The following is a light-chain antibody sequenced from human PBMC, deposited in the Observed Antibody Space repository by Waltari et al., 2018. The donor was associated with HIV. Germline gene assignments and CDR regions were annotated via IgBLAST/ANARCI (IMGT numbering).Light chain of an antibody. Sequence: NFMLSQPHSVSESPGKTVTISCTRSSGSIASKYVQWYQPRPGSAPTTVSYEDKQRPSGVPDRFSGSIDTSSNAASLTISGLKTEDEADYYCQSYDSSNPVVFGGGTKLTVL. CDR1: SGSIASKY. CDR3: QSYDSSNPVV. V-gene: IGLV6-57*04. CDR2: EDK. J-gene: IGLJ2*01.